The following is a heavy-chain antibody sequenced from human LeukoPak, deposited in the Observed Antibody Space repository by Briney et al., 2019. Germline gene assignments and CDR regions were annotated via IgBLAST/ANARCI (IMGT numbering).Heavy chain of an antibody. J-gene: IGHJ1*01. V-gene: IGHV3-23*01. D-gene: IGHD3-16*01. CDR2: ISPSGGIT. Sequence: GGSLRLSCAASGLTFGDYTMNWVRQAPGKGLEWVSGISPSGGITYYTDSVKGRFTISRDNSKNTQSLQMNSLRAEATAVYYCAKDDDWGRYKHWGQGTLVTVSS. CDR1: GLTFGDYT. CDR3: AKDDDWGRYKH.